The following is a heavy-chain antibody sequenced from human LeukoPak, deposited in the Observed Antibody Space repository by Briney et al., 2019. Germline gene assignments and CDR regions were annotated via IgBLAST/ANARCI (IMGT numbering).Heavy chain of an antibody. CDR3: ATSGYLYYYYGMDV. CDR2: FDPEDGET. CDR1: GYTLTELS. Sequence: ASVKVSCKVSGYTLTELSMHWVRQAPGKGLEWMGGFDPEDGETIYAQKFQGRVTMTEDTSTDTAYMELSSLRSEDTAVYYCATSGYLYYYYGMDVWGQGTTVTVSS. V-gene: IGHV1-24*01. J-gene: IGHJ6*02. D-gene: IGHD5-12*01.